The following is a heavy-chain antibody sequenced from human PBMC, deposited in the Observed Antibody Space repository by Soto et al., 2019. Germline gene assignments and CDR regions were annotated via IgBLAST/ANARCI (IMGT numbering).Heavy chain of an antibody. Sequence: GGSLRLSCAASGFTCNSYWMHWVRQAPGKGLVWVSRIKSDGSTTTYADSVKGRFTISRDNAENTLFLQMNSLRAEDSAVYYCTRTEYVSSKHDCWGQGTPVTVSS. D-gene: IGHD6-6*01. CDR2: IKSDGSTT. CDR3: TRTEYVSSKHDC. J-gene: IGHJ4*02. CDR1: GFTCNSYW. V-gene: IGHV3-74*01.